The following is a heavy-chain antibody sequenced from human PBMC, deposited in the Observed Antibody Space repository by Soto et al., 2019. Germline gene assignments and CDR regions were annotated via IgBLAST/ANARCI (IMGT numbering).Heavy chain of an antibody. CDR3: AKPTDGWFSAFEI. Sequence: EVQLLESGGGLVQPGGSLRLSCAASGFVFSSYAMSWVRQAPGKGLEWVSAISGSGTTAYYADSVKGRFIFSRDNPKNTMYLQMNSLRAEDTAVYFCAKPTDGWFSAFEIWGQGTVVTVSS. J-gene: IGHJ3*02. CDR1: GFVFSSYA. D-gene: IGHD6-19*01. CDR2: ISGSGTTA. V-gene: IGHV3-23*01.